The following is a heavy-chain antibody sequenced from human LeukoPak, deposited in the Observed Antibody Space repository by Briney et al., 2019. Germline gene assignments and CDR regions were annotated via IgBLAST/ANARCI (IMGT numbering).Heavy chain of an antibody. CDR1: GFMFNSYA. CDR2: ISSSSTYK. Sequence: GGSLRLSCAASGFMFNSYAMNWVRQAPGKGLEWVSSISSSSTYKNYADSVRGRFTISRDNAKDLLYLQMNSLRAEDTAVYYCTRAFEGYGSSGRCPDFDYWGQGALVTVSS. D-gene: IGHD2-15*01. J-gene: IGHJ4*02. V-gene: IGHV3-21*01. CDR3: TRAFEGYGSSGRCPDFDY.